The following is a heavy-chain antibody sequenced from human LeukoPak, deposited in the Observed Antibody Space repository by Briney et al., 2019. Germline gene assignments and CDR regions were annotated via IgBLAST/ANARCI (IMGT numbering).Heavy chain of an antibody. Sequence: ASVKVSCKASGYTFTSYGISWVRQAPGQGLEWMGWISAYNGNTNYAQKLQGRVTMTTDTSTSTAYMELRSLRSDDTAVYYCAGDDCNCSSCFYELWGQGTLVTVSS. CDR2: ISAYNGNT. CDR1: GYTFTSYG. CDR3: AGDDCNCSSCFYEL. J-gene: IGHJ4*02. D-gene: IGHD2-2*01. V-gene: IGHV1-18*01.